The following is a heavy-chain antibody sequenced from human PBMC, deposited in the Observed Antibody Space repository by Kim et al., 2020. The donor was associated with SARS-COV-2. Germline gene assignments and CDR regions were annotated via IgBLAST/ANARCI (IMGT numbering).Heavy chain of an antibody. D-gene: IGHD3-10*01. CDR3: ARGTPMVRGVITPPYYYGMDV. CDR1: GYTFTSYV. V-gene: IGHV7-4-1*02. CDR2: INTNTGNP. J-gene: IGHJ6*02. Sequence: ASVKVSCKASGYTFTSYVMHWVRQSPGQGLELMGWINTNTGNPTYAQGFTGRFVFSLDTSVSTAYLQISSLKAEDTAVYYCARGTPMVRGVITPPYYYGMDVWGQGTTVTVSS.